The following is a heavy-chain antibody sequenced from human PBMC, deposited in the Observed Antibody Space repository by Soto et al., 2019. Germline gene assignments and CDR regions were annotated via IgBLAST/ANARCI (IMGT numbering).Heavy chain of an antibody. CDR2: IYYSGST. CDR1: GGSISSSSYY. Sequence: PSETLSLTCTVSGGSISSSSYYWGWIRQPPGKGLEWIGSIYYSGSTYYNPSLKSRVTISVDTSKNQFPLKLSSVTAADTAVYYCARHRLPAVAGGGGFDYWGQGTLVTVSS. CDR3: ARHRLPAVAGGGGFDY. D-gene: IGHD6-19*01. V-gene: IGHV4-39*01. J-gene: IGHJ4*02.